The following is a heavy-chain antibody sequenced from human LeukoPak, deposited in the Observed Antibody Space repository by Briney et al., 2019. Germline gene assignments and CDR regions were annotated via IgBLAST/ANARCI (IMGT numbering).Heavy chain of an antibody. CDR2: ISSSGSTI. V-gene: IGHV3-11*01. D-gene: IGHD3-22*01. CDR3: ARAPPDSSDYSYVWFFDY. Sequence: GGSLRLSCAASGFTFSDYYMSWIRQAPGKGLEWVSYISSSGSTIYYADSVKGRFTISRDNSKNTLYLQMNSLRAEDTAVYYCARAPPDSSDYSYVWFFDYWGQGTLVTVSS. J-gene: IGHJ4*02. CDR1: GFTFSDYY.